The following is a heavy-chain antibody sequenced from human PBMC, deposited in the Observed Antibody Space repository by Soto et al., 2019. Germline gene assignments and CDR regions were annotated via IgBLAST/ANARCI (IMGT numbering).Heavy chain of an antibody. V-gene: IGHV4-39*01. J-gene: IGHJ4*02. CDR1: GGSISITSYY. CDR3: ARLNGNYGNFAY. Sequence: SETLSLTCTVSGGSISITSYYWAWIRQPPGKGLEWIASIYYSGDTYYNPSLKSRVTISVDTSKNQFSLILSSVTAADTAVYYCARLNGNYGNFAYWGRGTLVTVS. D-gene: IGHD1-7*01. CDR2: IYYSGDT.